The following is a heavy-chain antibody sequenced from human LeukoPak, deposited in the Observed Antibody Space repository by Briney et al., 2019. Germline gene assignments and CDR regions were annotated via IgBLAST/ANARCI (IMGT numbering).Heavy chain of an antibody. D-gene: IGHD3-10*01. J-gene: IGHJ6*03. Sequence: PGGSLRLSCAASGFTFSSYSMNWVRQAPGKGLEWVSYISSSSSTIYYADSVKGRFTISRDNAKNSLYLQMNSLRAEDTAVYYCARGRARFGTEEDSYYYYYYMDVWGKGTTVTVSS. CDR2: ISSSSSTI. CDR3: ARGRARFGTEEDSYYYYYYMDV. CDR1: GFTFSSYS. V-gene: IGHV3-48*01.